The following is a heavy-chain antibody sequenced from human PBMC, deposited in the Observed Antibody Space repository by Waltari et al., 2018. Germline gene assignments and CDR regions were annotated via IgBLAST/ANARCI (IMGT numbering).Heavy chain of an antibody. Sequence: EVQLVETGGGLIQPGGSLRLSCAASGFTVSSNYMSWVRQAPGKGLEWVSVIYSGGSTYYADSVKGRFTISRDNAENTLYLQMNSLRIEDTAIYYCVRGSSGWYGTDFWGQGTLVTVSS. J-gene: IGHJ4*02. CDR3: VRGSSGWYGTDF. V-gene: IGHV3-53*02. CDR1: GFTVSSNY. CDR2: IYSGGST. D-gene: IGHD6-19*01.